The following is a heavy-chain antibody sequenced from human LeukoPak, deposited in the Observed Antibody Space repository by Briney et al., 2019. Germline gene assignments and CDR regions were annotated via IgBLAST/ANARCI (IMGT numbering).Heavy chain of an antibody. V-gene: IGHV1-24*01. J-gene: IGHJ4*02. D-gene: IGHD5-18*01. Sequence: ASVKVSCKVSGYTHTELSMHWVRQAPGKGREWMGGFDPEDGETIYAQKFQGRVTMTEDTSTDTAYMELSSLRSEDTAVYYCATVSSKYRGYSYGYYGYWGQGTLVTVSP. CDR3: ATVSSKYRGYSYGYYGY. CDR1: GYTHTELS. CDR2: FDPEDGET.